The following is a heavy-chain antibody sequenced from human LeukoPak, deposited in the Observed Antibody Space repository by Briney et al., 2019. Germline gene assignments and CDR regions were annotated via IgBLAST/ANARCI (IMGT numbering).Heavy chain of an antibody. CDR1: GGSVSGSNYY. Sequence: SETLSLTCSVSGGSVSGSNYYWAWIRQPPEKGLEWIGTIYYSGSTYYNVSLKSRVTISVDTSKNQFSLKLSSVTAADTAVYYCARVPGYYYYYYYMDVWGKGTTVTVSS. V-gene: IGHV4-39*07. J-gene: IGHJ6*03. CDR3: ARVPGYYYYYYYMDV. CDR2: IYYSGST. D-gene: IGHD1-14*01.